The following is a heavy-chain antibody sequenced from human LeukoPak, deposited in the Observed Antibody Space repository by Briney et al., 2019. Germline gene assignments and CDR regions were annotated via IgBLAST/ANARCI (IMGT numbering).Heavy chain of an antibody. V-gene: IGHV3-48*01. Sequence: GGSLRLSCAASGFTFSSYSMNWVRQAPGKGLEWVSYISSSSSTIYYADSVKGRFTISRDNAKNSLYLQMNSLRAEDTAVYYCAREKFSDRSSTSCYINYFDYWGQGTLVTVSS. CDR1: GFTFSSYS. CDR3: AREKFSDRSSTSCYINYFDY. D-gene: IGHD2-2*02. CDR2: ISSSSSTI. J-gene: IGHJ4*02.